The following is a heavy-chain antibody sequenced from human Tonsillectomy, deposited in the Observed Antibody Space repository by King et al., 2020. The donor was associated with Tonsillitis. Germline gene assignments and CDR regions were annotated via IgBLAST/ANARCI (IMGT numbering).Heavy chain of an antibody. D-gene: IGHD1-26*01. CDR3: ARTHGGNYYPFYSYYMDV. CDR2: IYDTGST. J-gene: IGHJ6*03. Sequence: VQLQESGPGLVKPSETLSLTCTVSGGSISSYYLSWIRQPPGKGLEWIGYIYDTGSTNYNPSLKSRVTLSVDTSKNQFSLKLSSVTAAATAVYYCARTHGGNYYPFYSYYMDVWGKGTTVTVSS. V-gene: IGHV4-59*01. CDR1: GGSISSYY.